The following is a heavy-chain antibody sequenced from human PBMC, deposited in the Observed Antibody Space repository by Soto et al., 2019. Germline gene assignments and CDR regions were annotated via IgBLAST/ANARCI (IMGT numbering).Heavy chain of an antibody. CDR3: ARSYISSSYWFDP. V-gene: IGHV1-46*03. CDR1: GYTFTGNS. D-gene: IGHD6-6*01. Sequence: ASVKVSCKASGYTFTGNSLHWVRQAPGQGLEWMGVINPRRGTTSYAQKFQDRVTMTRDTSASTVYMELSSLRSEDTAMYYCARSYISSSYWFDPWGQGTLVTVYS. J-gene: IGHJ5*02. CDR2: INPRRGTT.